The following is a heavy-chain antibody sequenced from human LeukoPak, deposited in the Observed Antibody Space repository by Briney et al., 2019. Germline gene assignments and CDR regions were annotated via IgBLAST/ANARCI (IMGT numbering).Heavy chain of an antibody. Sequence: GGSLRLSCAASGFTVSNTFMSWVRQAPGKGLEWVSVIYSVGTTYYADSMKGRFTISRDNSKNTLYLQMNSLRAEDTAVYYCARGSGWLDYWGQGTLVTVSS. J-gene: IGHJ4*02. CDR3: ARGSGWLDY. CDR1: GFTVSNTF. CDR2: IYSVGTT. V-gene: IGHV3-53*01. D-gene: IGHD6-19*01.